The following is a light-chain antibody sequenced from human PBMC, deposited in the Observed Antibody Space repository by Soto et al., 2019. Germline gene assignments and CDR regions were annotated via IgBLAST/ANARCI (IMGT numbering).Light chain of an antibody. Sequence: QSALTQPASVSGSPGQSITISCTGTSSDVGGYNYVSWYQQHPGKAPKLMIYEVSDRPSGVSNRFSGSTSGNTASLTISGLQAEDEADYYCSSYTTRSTWVFGGGTKLTVL. CDR1: SSDVGGYNY. V-gene: IGLV2-14*01. CDR2: EVS. J-gene: IGLJ3*02. CDR3: SSYTTRSTWV.